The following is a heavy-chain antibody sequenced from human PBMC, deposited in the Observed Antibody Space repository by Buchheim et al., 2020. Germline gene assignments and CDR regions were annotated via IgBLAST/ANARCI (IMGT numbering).Heavy chain of an antibody. J-gene: IGHJ4*02. CDR1: GFTFSSYW. Sequence: EVQLVESGGGLVQPGGSLRLSCAASGFTFSSYWMSWVRQAPGKGLEWVANIKQDGSEKYYVDSVKGRFTISRDNAKNSLYLQMNSLRAEDTVVYYCARYSSGYYYRRPFDYWGQGTL. D-gene: IGHD3-22*01. CDR3: ARYSSGYYYRRPFDY. V-gene: IGHV3-7*01. CDR2: IKQDGSEK.